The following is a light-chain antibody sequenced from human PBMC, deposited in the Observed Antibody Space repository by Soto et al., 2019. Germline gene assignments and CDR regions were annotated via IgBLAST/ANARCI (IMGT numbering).Light chain of an antibody. CDR3: QHYGSSPPYT. CDR2: GAS. V-gene: IGKV3-15*01. J-gene: IGKJ2*01. CDR1: QNVNSN. Sequence: EIVMTQSPASLSVSPGERATLSCRASQNVNSNLAWYQQKPGQAPRFLIYGASTRATGIPARFSGSGSGTEFTLTISSLQSEDFAVYYCQHYGSSPPYTFGQGTKLKIK.